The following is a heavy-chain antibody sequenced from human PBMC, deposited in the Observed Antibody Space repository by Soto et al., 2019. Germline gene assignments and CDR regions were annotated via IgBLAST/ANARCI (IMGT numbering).Heavy chain of an antibody. D-gene: IGHD4-4*01. CDR3: ARDLMTTVPYYYYGMNV. Sequence: ASVKVSCKASGHTYTSYYMHWVRQAPGQGLEWIGIINLSAGSTSYAQKFQGRVTITRDTSTSTAYMDMSRLGSDDTAVYYCARDLMTTVPYYYYGMNVWGQGTTVTVSS. J-gene: IGHJ6*02. CDR2: INLSAGST. V-gene: IGHV1-46*01. CDR1: GHTYTSYY.